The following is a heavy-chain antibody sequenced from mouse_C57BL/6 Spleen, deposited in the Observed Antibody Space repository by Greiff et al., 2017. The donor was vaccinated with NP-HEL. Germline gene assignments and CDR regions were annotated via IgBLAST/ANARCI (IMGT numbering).Heavy chain of an antibody. Sequence: VQLQQSGPVLVKPGASVKMSCKASGYTFTDYYMNWVKQSHGKSLEWIGVINPYNGGTSYNQKFKGKVTLTVDKSSSTAYMELNSLTSEDSAVYYCARSEDWFAYWGQGTLVTVSA. CDR2: INPYNGGT. V-gene: IGHV1-19*01. CDR3: ARSEDWFAY. CDR1: GYTFTDYY. J-gene: IGHJ3*01.